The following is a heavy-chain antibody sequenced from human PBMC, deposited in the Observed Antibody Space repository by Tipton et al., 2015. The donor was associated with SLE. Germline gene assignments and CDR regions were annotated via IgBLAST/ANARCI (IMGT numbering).Heavy chain of an antibody. Sequence: TLSLTCAVYGGSSSGHYWSWIRQPPGKGLEWIGEINHSGSTNYNPSLKSRVTISVDTSKNQFSLKLTSVTAADTAVYYCATVTSSSWFRAFDYWGQGTLVTVSS. D-gene: IGHD6-13*01. J-gene: IGHJ4*02. CDR3: ATVTSSSWFRAFDY. CDR2: INHSGST. V-gene: IGHV4-34*01. CDR1: GGSSSGHY.